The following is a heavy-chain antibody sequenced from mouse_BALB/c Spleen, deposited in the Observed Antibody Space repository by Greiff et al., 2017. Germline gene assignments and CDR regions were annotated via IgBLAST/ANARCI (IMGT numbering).Heavy chain of an antibody. V-gene: IGHV2-9*02. D-gene: IGHD2-14*01. J-gene: IGHJ3*01. CDR3: ARDRDRYDGAWFAY. Sequence: VQLVESGPGLVAPSQSLSITCTVSGFSLTSYGVHWVRQPPGKGLEWLGVIWAGGSTNYNSALMSRLSISKDNSKSQVFLKMNSLQTDDTAMYYCARDRDRYDGAWFAYWGQGTLVTVSA. CDR1: GFSLTSYG. CDR2: IWAGGST.